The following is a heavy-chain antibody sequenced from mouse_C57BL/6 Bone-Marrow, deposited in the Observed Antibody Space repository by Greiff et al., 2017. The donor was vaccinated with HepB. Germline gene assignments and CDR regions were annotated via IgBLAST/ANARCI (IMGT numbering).Heavy chain of an antibody. Sequence: EVMLVESGGGLVQPGGSLSLSCAASGFTFTDYYMSWVRQPPGKALEWLGFIRNKANGYTTEYSASVKGRFTISRDNSQSILYLQMNALRAEDSATYYCARYISYGSRGPFDVWGTGTTVTVSS. CDR3: ARYISYGSRGPFDV. CDR2: IRNKANGYTT. J-gene: IGHJ1*03. V-gene: IGHV7-3*01. D-gene: IGHD1-1*01. CDR1: GFTFTDYY.